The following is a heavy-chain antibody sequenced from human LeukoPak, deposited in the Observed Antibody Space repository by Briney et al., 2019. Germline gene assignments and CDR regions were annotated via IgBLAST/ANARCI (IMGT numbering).Heavy chain of an antibody. V-gene: IGHV3-21*01. CDR2: ISSSSSYI. D-gene: IGHD3-22*01. Sequence: GGSLRLSCAASGFTSSSYSMNWVRQAPGKGLEWVSSISSSSSYIYYADSVKGRFTISRDNAKNSLYLQTNSLRAEDTAVYYCARGYYDSSGYYGTYFQHWGQGTLVTVSS. J-gene: IGHJ1*01. CDR3: ARGYYDSSGYYGTYFQH. CDR1: GFTSSSYS.